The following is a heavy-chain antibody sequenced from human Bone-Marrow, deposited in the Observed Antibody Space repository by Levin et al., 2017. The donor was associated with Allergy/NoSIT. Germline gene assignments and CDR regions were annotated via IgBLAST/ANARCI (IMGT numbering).Heavy chain of an antibody. CDR2: IIPIFGTA. J-gene: IGHJ5*02. D-gene: IGHD3-3*01. Sequence: KISCKASGGTFSSYAISWVRQAPGQGLEWMGGIIPIFGTANYAQKFQGRVTITADESTSTAYMALSSLRSEDTAVYYCAKEGPITIFGVVIIRGWFDPWGQGTLVTVSS. V-gene: IGHV1-69*01. CDR1: GGTFSSYA. CDR3: AKEGPITIFGVVIIRGWFDP.